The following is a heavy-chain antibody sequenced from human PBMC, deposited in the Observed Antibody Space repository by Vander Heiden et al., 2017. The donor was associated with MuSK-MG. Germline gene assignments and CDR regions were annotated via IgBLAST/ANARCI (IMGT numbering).Heavy chain of an antibody. J-gene: IGHJ3*01. CDR1: GFTFRTYA. D-gene: IGHD5-12*01. Sequence: QVQLVESGGGVVQPGKSLRLSCIASGFTFRTYAMHWVRQAPGKGLEWVAFISYDGRRTYHADSVKGRITISRDDSKSTLYLQLSSLRADDKAIYYCARGGGYDYIAGAFDFWGPGTMVTVSS. CDR3: ARGGGYDYIAGAFDF. CDR2: ISYDGRRT. V-gene: IGHV3-30*04.